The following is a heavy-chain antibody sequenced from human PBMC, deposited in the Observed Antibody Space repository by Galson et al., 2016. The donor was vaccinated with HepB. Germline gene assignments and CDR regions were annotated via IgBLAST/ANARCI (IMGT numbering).Heavy chain of an antibody. CDR1: XXXLTSHX. D-gene: IGHD3-10*01. CDR3: GXPFGSXXXDAFDX. V-gene: IGHV1-18*04. CDR2: IRAHNGNX. Sequence: KVXXKASXXXLTSHXXXWVRXAPGQGLEXXXWIRAHNGNXNYAQSLQGRVTLTTEPSTNTAYMELRSLGXDDTXLYYSGXPFGSXXXDAFDXWGQGTMXXXSS. J-gene: IGHJ3*01.